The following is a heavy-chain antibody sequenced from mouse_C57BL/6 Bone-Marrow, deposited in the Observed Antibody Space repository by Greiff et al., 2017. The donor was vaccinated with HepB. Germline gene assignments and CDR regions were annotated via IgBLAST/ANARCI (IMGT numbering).Heavy chain of an antibody. CDR1: GFSFNTYA. J-gene: IGHJ3*01. CDR3: VSHLPWFAY. Sequence: GGGLVQPKGSLKLSCAASGFSFNTYAMNWVRQAPGKGLEWVARIRSKSNNYATYYADSVKDRFTISRDDSESMLYLQMNNLKTDDTALYYCVSHLPWFAYWGQGTLVTVSA. CDR2: IRSKSNNYAT. V-gene: IGHV10-1*01.